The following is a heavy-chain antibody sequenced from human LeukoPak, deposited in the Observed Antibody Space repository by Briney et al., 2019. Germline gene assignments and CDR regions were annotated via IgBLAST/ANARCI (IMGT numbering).Heavy chain of an antibody. V-gene: IGHV3-23*01. CDR2: ISGSGGST. CDR3: AKIFVLKWHFDY. J-gene: IGHJ4*02. CDR1: GFTFSSYG. D-gene: IGHD3-3*01. Sequence: SGGSLRLSCAASGFTFSSYGMSWVRQAPGKGLEWVSAISGSGGSTYYADSVKGRFTISRDNSKNTLYLQMNSLRVEDTAVYYCAKIFVLKWHFDYWGQGTLVTVSS.